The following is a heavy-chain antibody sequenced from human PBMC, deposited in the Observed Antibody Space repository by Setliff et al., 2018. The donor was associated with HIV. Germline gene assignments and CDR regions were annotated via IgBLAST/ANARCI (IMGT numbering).Heavy chain of an antibody. Sequence: SETLSLTCTVYGGSFSGYYWSWIRQPPGMGLEWIGEINQSGNTNYNPSLKSRVTISIDTSKNQFSLKLTSVTAADTAMYYCASVRTGYYRIRDYWGQGSLVTVSS. CDR2: INQSGNT. CDR3: ASVRTGYYRIRDY. J-gene: IGHJ4*02. CDR1: GGSFSGYY. V-gene: IGHV4-34*01. D-gene: IGHD3-9*01.